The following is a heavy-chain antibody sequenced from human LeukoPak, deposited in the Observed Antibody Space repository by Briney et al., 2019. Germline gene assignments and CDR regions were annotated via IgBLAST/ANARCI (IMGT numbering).Heavy chain of an antibody. Sequence: GGSLRLSCAASGFIFRSHAMSWVRQAPGKGLEWVSTISGSGGSTYYADSVKGRFTISRDNSKNTLYLQMNSLRAEDTAVYYCSRDLRGRDDYWGQGILVIVSS. V-gene: IGHV3-23*01. J-gene: IGHJ4*02. CDR1: GFIFRSHA. CDR2: ISGSGGST. D-gene: IGHD5-24*01. CDR3: SRDLRGRDDY.